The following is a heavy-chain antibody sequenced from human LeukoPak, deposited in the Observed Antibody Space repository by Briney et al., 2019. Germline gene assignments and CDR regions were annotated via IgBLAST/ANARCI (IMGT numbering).Heavy chain of an antibody. J-gene: IGHJ4*02. CDR3: AREEFVGYCSSTSCYRVLDY. CDR2: INPNSGGT. CDR1: GYTFTGYY. D-gene: IGHD2-2*01. V-gene: IGHV1-2*02. Sequence: ASVKVSCKASGYTFTGYYMHWVRQAPGQGREWMGWINPNSGGTNYAQKFQGRVTMTRDTSISTAYMELSRLRSDDTAVYYCAREEFVGYCSSTSCYRVLDYWGQGTLVTVSS.